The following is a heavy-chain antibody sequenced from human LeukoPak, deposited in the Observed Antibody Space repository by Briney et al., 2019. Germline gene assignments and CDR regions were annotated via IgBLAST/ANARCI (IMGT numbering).Heavy chain of an antibody. J-gene: IGHJ3*02. Sequence: GGSLRLSCAASGFTFSSYEMNWVRQAPGKGLEWVSVIYSGGSTYYADSVKGRFTISRDNSKNTLYLQMNSLRAEDTAVYYCARGALIVGARAFDIWGQGTMVTVSS. V-gene: IGHV3-66*01. D-gene: IGHD1-26*01. CDR1: GFTFSSYE. CDR2: IYSGGST. CDR3: ARGALIVGARAFDI.